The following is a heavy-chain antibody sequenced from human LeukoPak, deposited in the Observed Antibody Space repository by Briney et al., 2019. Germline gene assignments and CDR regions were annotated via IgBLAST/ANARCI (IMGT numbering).Heavy chain of an antibody. CDR3: AKDHLPGIVVADRDY. D-gene: IGHD6-19*01. CDR2: INPNSGGT. V-gene: IGHV1-2*02. Sequence: ASVKVSCKASGYIFTGYYMHWMRQAPGQGLEWMGWINPNSGGTNYAQKFQGRVTMTRDTSISTAYMELSRLRSDDTAVYYCAKDHLPGIVVADRDYWGQGTLVTVSS. J-gene: IGHJ4*02. CDR1: GYIFTGYY.